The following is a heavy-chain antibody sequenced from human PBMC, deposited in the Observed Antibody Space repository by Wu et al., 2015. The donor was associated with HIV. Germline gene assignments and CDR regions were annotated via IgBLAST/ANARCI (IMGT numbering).Heavy chain of an antibody. CDR1: GGTFSSYA. V-gene: IGHV1-2*02. Sequence: QVQLVQSGAEVKKPGSSVKVSCKASGGTFSSYAISWVRQAPGQGLEWMGRIIPRSGDTLYSQKFRDRVSLTRDTAISTAFMDLSGLTSGDTAVYYCARSDFGSGTLASHWGQGTLVTVSS. J-gene: IGHJ4*02. CDR2: IIPRSGDT. CDR3: ARSDFGSGTLASH. D-gene: IGHD3-10*01.